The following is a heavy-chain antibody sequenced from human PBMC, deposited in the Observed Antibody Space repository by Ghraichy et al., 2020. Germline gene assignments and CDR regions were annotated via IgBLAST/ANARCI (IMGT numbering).Heavy chain of an antibody. CDR1: GFTFSSYE. CDR2: ISSSGSTI. V-gene: IGHV3-48*03. Sequence: GGSLRLSCAASGFTFSSYEMNWVRQAPGKGLEWVSYISSSGSTIYYADSVKGRFTISRDNAKNSLYLQMNSLRAEDTAVYYCARVSLLTMRVVVSEYYFDYWGQGTLVTVSS. D-gene: IGHD3-22*01. J-gene: IGHJ4*02. CDR3: ARVSLLTMRVVVSEYYFDY.